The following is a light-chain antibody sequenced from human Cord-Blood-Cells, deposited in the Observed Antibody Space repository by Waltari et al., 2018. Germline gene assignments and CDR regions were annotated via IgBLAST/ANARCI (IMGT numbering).Light chain of an antibody. Sequence: QSVLTQPPSASGTPGQRVPISCSGSSSNIGSNYLYWYQRLPGTAPNLLIYRNNQRPSWVPAGFSGSKSGTSASLAIRGLRSVDEADYYCAAWDDCLSGHVVFGGGTKLTVL. CDR1: SSNIGSNY. J-gene: IGLJ2*01. CDR2: RNN. V-gene: IGLV1-47*01. CDR3: AAWDDCLSGHVV.